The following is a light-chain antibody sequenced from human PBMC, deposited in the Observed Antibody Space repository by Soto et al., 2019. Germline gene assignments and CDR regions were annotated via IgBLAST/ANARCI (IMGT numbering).Light chain of an antibody. Sequence: EIVLTQSPATLSLSPGERATLSCRASQSVGSFLAWYQQTPGQAPRLLIYDASNKATGIPARFSGSGSGTDFTLVISSLESEDFAVYYCQQRSNWPITFGQGTRLESK. CDR2: DAS. CDR1: QSVGSF. CDR3: QQRSNWPIT. V-gene: IGKV3-11*01. J-gene: IGKJ5*01.